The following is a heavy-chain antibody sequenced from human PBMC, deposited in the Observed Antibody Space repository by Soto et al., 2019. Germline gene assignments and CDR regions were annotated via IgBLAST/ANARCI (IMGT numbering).Heavy chain of an antibody. V-gene: IGHV3-49*03. CDR2: IRSKAYGGTT. CDR1: GFTFGDYA. Sequence: GGSLRLSCTASGFTFGDYAMSWFRQAPGKGLEWVGFIRSKAYGGTTEYAASVKGRFTISRDDSKSIAYLQMNSLKTEDTAVYYCTRDRILEWAPFDYWGQGTLVTVSS. D-gene: IGHD3-3*01. J-gene: IGHJ4*02. CDR3: TRDRILEWAPFDY.